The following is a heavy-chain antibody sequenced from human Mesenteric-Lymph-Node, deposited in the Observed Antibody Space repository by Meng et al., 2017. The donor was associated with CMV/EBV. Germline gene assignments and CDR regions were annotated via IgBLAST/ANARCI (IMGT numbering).Heavy chain of an antibody. Sequence: ASVKVSCKASEYAFTDYYIHWVRQAPGRGLEWMGWINPKSGVTYYAQNFQVRVTMTRDTSINTAYMDLSRLRSDDTAIYYRARVYHNIRGMYGMDVWGQGTTVTVSS. D-gene: IGHD3-10*01. V-gene: IGHV1-2*02. J-gene: IGHJ6*02. CDR2: INPKSGVT. CDR1: EYAFTDYY. CDR3: ARVYHNIRGMYGMDV.